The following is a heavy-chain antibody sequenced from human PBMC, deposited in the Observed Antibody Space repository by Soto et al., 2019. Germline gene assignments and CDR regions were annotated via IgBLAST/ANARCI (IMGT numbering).Heavy chain of an antibody. J-gene: IGHJ4*02. CDR3: AKTGSGSYNPPFDY. CDR1: GFTFSSYG. D-gene: IGHD1-26*01. V-gene: IGHV3-30*18. Sequence: GGSLRLSCAASGFTFSSYGMHWVRQAPGKGLEWVAVISYDGSNKYYVDSVKGRFTISRDNSKNTLYLQMNSLRAEDTAVYYCAKTGSGSYNPPFDYWGQGTLVTVSS. CDR2: ISYDGSNK.